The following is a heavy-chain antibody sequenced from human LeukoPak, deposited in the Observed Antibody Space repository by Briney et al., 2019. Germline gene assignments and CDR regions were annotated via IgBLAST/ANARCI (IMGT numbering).Heavy chain of an antibody. V-gene: IGHV4-59*01. CDR2: IYYSGST. D-gene: IGHD2-2*01. CDR3: ARTFCSSTSCYRYDAFDI. Sequence: SETLSLTCTVSGGSISSYYWSWIRQPPGKGLEWIGYIYYSGSTNYNPSLKSRVTISVDTSKNQFSLKLSSVTAADTAVYYCARTFCSSTSCYRYDAFDIWGQGTMVTVSS. J-gene: IGHJ3*02. CDR1: GGSISSYY.